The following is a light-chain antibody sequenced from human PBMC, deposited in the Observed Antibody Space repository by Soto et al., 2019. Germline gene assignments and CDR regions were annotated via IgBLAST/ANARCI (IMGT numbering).Light chain of an antibody. CDR3: SSYTSSGTDV. Sequence: QSVLTQPPSVSAAPGQKVTISCSGSSSNIGNNYVSWYQQLPGTAPKLLIYENNKRPSGIPDRFSGSKSGTSATLGITGLQTGDEADYYCSSYTSSGTDVFGTGTKVTVL. CDR2: ENN. CDR1: SSNIGNNY. J-gene: IGLJ1*01. V-gene: IGLV1-51*02.